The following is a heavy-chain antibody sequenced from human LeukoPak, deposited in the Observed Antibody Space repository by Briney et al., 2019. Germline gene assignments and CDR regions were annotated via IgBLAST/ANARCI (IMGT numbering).Heavy chain of an antibody. CDR1: GFTFSDYY. J-gene: IGHJ4*02. CDR2: IKSKSEGGTI. CDR3: TSGGGTMDF. V-gene: IGHV3-15*01. Sequence: GGSLRLSCAASGFTFSDYYMSWIRQAPGKGLESVGRIKSKSEGGTIDYAAPVKGRFTISRDDSTHTLYLQMNSLKSEDTAVYYCTSGGGTMDFWGQGTLVTVSS. D-gene: IGHD2-15*01.